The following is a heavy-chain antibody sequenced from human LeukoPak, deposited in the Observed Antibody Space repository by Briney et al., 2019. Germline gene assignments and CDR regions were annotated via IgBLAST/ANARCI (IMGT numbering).Heavy chain of an antibody. CDR2: INPNSGGT. CDR3: ARDLSLAVPVQGY. D-gene: IGHD6-19*01. Sequence: ASVRVSCKASGYTFTGYYMHWVRQAPGQGLEWMGWINPNSGGTNYAQKFQGRVTMTGDTSISTAYMELSRLRSDDTAVYYCARDLSLAVPVQGYWGQGTLVTVSS. V-gene: IGHV1-2*02. CDR1: GYTFTGYY. J-gene: IGHJ4*02.